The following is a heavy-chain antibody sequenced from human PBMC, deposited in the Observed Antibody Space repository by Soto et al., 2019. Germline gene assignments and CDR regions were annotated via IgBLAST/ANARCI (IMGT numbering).Heavy chain of an antibody. CDR3: ARVLAARASRDFDY. CDR2: INPSGGT. CDR1: GGSFSTDY. J-gene: IGHJ4*02. V-gene: IGHV4-34*01. Sequence: SETMSLTCAVYGGSFSTDYWSWIRQPPGKGLEWIGEINPSGGTNYNPSLKSRVTISVATSKNQFSLKLSSVTAADTAVYYCARVLAARASRDFDYWGQGTLVTVSS. D-gene: IGHD6-6*01.